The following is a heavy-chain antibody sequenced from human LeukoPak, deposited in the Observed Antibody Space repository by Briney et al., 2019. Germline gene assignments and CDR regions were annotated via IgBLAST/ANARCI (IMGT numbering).Heavy chain of an antibody. CDR1: GYTFTGYY. J-gene: IGHJ4*02. CDR2: INPNSGGT. Sequence: GASVKVSCEASGYTFTGYYMHWVRQAPGQGLEWMGWINPNSGGTNYAQKFQGWVTMTRDTSISTAYMELSRLRSDDTAVYYCAREAVAGTSDFDYWGQGTLVTVSS. V-gene: IGHV1-2*04. D-gene: IGHD6-19*01. CDR3: AREAVAGTSDFDY.